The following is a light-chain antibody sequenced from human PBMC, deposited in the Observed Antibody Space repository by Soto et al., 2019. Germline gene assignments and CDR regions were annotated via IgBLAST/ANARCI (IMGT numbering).Light chain of an antibody. CDR2: KAS. Sequence: DIQMTQSPSTLSASVGDRVTITGRASQSISSWLPWYQQKPGKAPKVLIYKASSLEIGVPSRFSGSGSVTEFTLTISSLQPDDFATYYCQQYNTYPWTFGQGTQVEIK. CDR1: QSISSW. V-gene: IGKV1-5*03. CDR3: QQYNTYPWT. J-gene: IGKJ1*01.